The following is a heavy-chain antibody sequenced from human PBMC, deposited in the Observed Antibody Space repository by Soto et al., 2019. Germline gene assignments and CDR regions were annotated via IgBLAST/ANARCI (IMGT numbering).Heavy chain of an antibody. J-gene: IGHJ4*02. CDR1: GGSFSTSS. CDR2: IIPIFSRT. V-gene: IGHV1-69*01. D-gene: IGHD1-26*01. Sequence: QVQLVQSGTEVKEPGSSVKVSCKASGGSFSTSSFVWVRQGPGQGLEWMGGIIPIFSRTNLAQKFQGRVTFSADDSTRTTYLELRSLTSEDTAIYYCARDVVRSSAGDSWGQGTLVTVSS. CDR3: ARDVVRSSAGDS.